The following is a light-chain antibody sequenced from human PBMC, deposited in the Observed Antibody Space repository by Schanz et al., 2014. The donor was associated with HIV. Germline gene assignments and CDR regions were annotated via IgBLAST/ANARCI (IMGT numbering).Light chain of an antibody. CDR2: GNN. J-gene: IGLJ3*02. CDR3: SSYAASDNSWV. Sequence: QSVLTQPPSVSGAPGQSVTISCTGTSSNVGAGYDVHWYQRLPGTAPKLLIYGNNNRPSGVPDRISGSKSGASAYLVIAGLQPEDEADYFCSSYAASDNSWVFGGGTKVTVL. CDR1: SSNVGAGYD. V-gene: IGLV1-40*01.